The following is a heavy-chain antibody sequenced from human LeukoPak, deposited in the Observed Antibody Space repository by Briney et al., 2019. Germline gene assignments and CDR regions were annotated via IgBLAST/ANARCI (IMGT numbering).Heavy chain of an antibody. CDR2: ISYDGGNE. CDR3: ARDPPFSSGWSQNFFDF. J-gene: IGHJ4*02. D-gene: IGHD6-19*01. CDR1: GFVFDTYA. V-gene: IGHV3-30*14. Sequence: GGSLRLSCTPSGFVFDTYAMHWVRQAPGKGLEWVALISYDGGNENYADSVKGRFTISRDNSKNTLFLQMDSLRADDTAVYYCARDPPFSSGWSQNFFDFWGQGTPVTVSS.